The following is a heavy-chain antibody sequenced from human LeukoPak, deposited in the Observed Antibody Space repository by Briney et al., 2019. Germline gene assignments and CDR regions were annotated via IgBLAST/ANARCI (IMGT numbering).Heavy chain of an antibody. J-gene: IGHJ5*02. CDR2: IYFTGST. V-gene: IGHV4-39*01. CDR1: GGSITTSSYY. Sequence: PSETLSLTCTVSGGSITTSSYYWDWIRQPPGKGLEWIGSIYFTGSTFYNPSLKSRVTISIDTSRKQFSLKVTSVTAADTAIYYCARRITGNWFDPWGQGTLVTVSS. D-gene: IGHD1-20*01. CDR3: ARRITGNWFDP.